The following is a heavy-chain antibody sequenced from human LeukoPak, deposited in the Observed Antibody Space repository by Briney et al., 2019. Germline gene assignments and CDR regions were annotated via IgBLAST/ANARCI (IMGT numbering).Heavy chain of an antibody. J-gene: IGHJ1*01. D-gene: IGHD1-1*01. Sequence: GGSLRLSCAASGFTFSSYAMHWVRQAPGKGLEWVAVISYDGSNKYYADSVKGRFTISRDNSKNTLYLQMNSLRAEDTAVYYCAKNLESEHWGQGTLVTVSS. V-gene: IGHV3-30*04. CDR1: GFTFSSYA. CDR3: AKNLESEH. CDR2: ISYDGSNK.